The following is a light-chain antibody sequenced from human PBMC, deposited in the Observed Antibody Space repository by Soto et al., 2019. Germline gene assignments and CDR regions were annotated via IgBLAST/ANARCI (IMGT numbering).Light chain of an antibody. CDR2: EVS. CDR3: TSYTSSRNHYV. Sequence: QSVLSHPASVSWSPGQSITIACTGTSSYVGGYTYVSWYQQHPGKAPELMIFEVSNRPSGVSNRFSGSKSGNTASLTISGLHAEDEADYYCTSYTSSRNHYVFGTGTKVTVL. CDR1: SSYVGGYTY. V-gene: IGLV2-14*01. J-gene: IGLJ1*01.